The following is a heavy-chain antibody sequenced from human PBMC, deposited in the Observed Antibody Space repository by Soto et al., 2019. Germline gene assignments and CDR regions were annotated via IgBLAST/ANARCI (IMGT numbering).Heavy chain of an antibody. CDR2: IYYSGST. CDR1: GGSISSGGYY. V-gene: IGHV4-31*03. CDR3: ARVAEDFSSSWYSTNWFDP. J-gene: IGHJ5*02. Sequence: QVQLQESGPGLVKASQTLSLTCTVSGGSISSGGYYWSWIRQHPGKGLEWIGYIYYSGSTYYNPSXXRRVTIPVDTXXNXFXXKLSSVTAADTAVYYCARVAEDFSSSWYSTNWFDPWGQGTLVTVSS. D-gene: IGHD6-13*01.